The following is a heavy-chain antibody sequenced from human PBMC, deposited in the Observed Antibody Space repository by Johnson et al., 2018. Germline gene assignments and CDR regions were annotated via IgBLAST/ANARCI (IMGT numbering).Heavy chain of an antibody. V-gene: IGHV3-7*01. CDR3: AGWGLYCSGGTCYDPRFYYGMDV. Sequence: VQLVQSGGGLVQPGGSLRLSCAASGFSFNSYWMSWVRQAPGKGLEWVANIKKDGSEKSYVDSVKGRFTISRDHARNSLYLQMSSLRPEDPAVYYWAGWGLYCSGGTCYDPRFYYGMDVWGQGTTVTVSS. J-gene: IGHJ6*02. CDR1: GFSFNSYW. D-gene: IGHD2-15*01. CDR2: IKKDGSEK.